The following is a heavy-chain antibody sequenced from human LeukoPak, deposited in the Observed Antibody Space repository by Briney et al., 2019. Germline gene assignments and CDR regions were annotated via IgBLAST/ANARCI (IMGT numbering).Heavy chain of an antibody. CDR1: VLTFSGSA. Sequence: GGSLRPSSASSVLTFSGSAMHWVRQASRQGLEWVGRIRSKANSYATAYAASVKGRFTISRDDSKNTAYLQMNSLKPEDTAVYYCTRAMQLVAWFDPCGQGTLVTVSS. CDR2: IRSKANSYAT. V-gene: IGHV3-73*01. D-gene: IGHD6-6*01. J-gene: IGHJ5*02. CDR3: TRAMQLVAWFDP.